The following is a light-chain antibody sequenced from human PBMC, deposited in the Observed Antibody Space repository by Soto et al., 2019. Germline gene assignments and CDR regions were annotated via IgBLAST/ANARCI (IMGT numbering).Light chain of an antibody. Sequence: IQMTQSPSTLSASVGDRVTITCRASQSISSWLAWYQQEPGKAPKLLIYDASSLESGVPSRFSGSGSGTEFTLAISSLQPDDFATYYCQQYNSYSRTFGQGTKVDIK. CDR3: QQYNSYSRT. V-gene: IGKV1-5*01. CDR2: DAS. J-gene: IGKJ1*01. CDR1: QSISSW.